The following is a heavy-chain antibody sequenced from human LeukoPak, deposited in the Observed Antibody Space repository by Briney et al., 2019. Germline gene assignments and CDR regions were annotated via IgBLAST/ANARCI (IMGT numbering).Heavy chain of an antibody. Sequence: SETLSLTCAVYSGSFSDYYWSWIRQSPGRGLEWIGEINHRGNTKYNSSLKSRVTISVDTSKNQFSLRLNSVTAADTAVYYCARDLGYCTNGVCHTRFDYWGQGTLVAVSS. D-gene: IGHD2-8*01. CDR1: SGSFSDYY. V-gene: IGHV4-34*01. J-gene: IGHJ4*02. CDR2: INHRGNT. CDR3: ARDLGYCTNGVCHTRFDY.